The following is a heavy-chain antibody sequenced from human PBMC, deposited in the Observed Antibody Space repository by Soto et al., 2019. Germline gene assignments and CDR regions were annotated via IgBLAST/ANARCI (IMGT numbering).Heavy chain of an antibody. CDR3: AKGDDYVWGSYTTLDY. CDR2: ISYDGSNK. CDR1: GFTFSSYG. V-gene: IGHV3-30*18. Sequence: PGGSLRLSCAASGFTFSSYGMHWVRQAPGKGLEWVAVISYDGSNKYYADSVKGRFTISRDNSKNTLYLQMNSLRAEDTAVYYCAKGDDYVWGSYTTLDYWGQGTLVTVSS. D-gene: IGHD3-16*01. J-gene: IGHJ4*02.